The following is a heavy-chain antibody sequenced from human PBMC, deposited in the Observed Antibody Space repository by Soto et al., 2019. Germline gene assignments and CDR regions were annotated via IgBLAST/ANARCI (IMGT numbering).Heavy chain of an antibody. Sequence: HEHLVQSGAEVKRPGASLKVSCKASGYSFTGYYTHWVRQAPGQGLEWMGWINPDSGATNYAQNFQGRVTLTSDTSISTASMDLTSLTSDDTAVYYCARGDYGTGGYPFPYFDYRGQGTLVIVSS. D-gene: IGHD2-8*02. V-gene: IGHV1-2*02. CDR2: INPDSGAT. CDR1: GYSFTGYY. J-gene: IGHJ4*02. CDR3: ARGDYGTGGYPFPYFDY.